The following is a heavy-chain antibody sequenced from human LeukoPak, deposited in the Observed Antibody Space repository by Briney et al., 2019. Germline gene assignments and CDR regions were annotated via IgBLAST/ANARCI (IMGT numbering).Heavy chain of an antibody. CDR2: ISVSGGST. D-gene: IGHD3-22*01. V-gene: IGHV3-23*01. CDR1: GFTFSKYA. J-gene: IGHJ4*02. CDR3: AKSNYFDSGGYYFFDY. Sequence: GGSLRLSCAASGFTFSKYAMTWVRPAPGMGLERVSGISVSGGSTNYADSVKGRFTISRDNSKNTLYLQMNSLRAEDTAVYYCAKSNYFDSGGYYFFDYWGQGTLVTVSS.